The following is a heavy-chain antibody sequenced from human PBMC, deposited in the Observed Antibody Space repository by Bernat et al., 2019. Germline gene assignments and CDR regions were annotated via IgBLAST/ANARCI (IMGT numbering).Heavy chain of an antibody. Sequence: QVQLQQWGAGLLKPSETLSLTCAVYGGSFSGYYWSWIRQPPGKGLEWIGEINQSGSTNYNPSLKSRVTISIDTSKNQFSLKLSSVTAADTAVYYCARRSYEFSSWFDSWGQGTLVTVS. CDR2: INQSGST. J-gene: IGHJ5*01. D-gene: IGHD3-3*01. CDR3: ARRSYEFSSWFDS. CDR1: GGSFSGYY. V-gene: IGHV4-34*01.